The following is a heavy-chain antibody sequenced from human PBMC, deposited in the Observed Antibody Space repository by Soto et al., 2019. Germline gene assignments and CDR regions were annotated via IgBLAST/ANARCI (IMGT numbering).Heavy chain of an antibody. D-gene: IGHD4-17*01. CDR2: IIPIFGTA. CDR3: ASAGGDYGLQLFAFDI. CDR1: GGTFSSYA. J-gene: IGHJ3*02. Sequence: SVKVSCKASGGTFSSYAISWVRQAPGQGLEWMGGIIPIFGTANYAQKFQGRVTITADESTCTAYMELSSLRSEDTAVYYCASAGGDYGLQLFAFDIWGEWTMVTVSS. V-gene: IGHV1-69*13.